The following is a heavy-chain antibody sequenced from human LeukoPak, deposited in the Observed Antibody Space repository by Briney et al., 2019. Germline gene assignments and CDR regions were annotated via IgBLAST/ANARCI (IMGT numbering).Heavy chain of an antibody. CDR2: ISYDGSNK. J-gene: IGHJ4*02. D-gene: IGHD4-23*01. V-gene: IGHV3-30*19. Sequence: GGSLRLSCAASGFTFSSYGMHWVRQAPGKGLGWVAVISYDGSNKYYADSVKGRFTISRDNSKNTLYLQMNSLRAEDTAVYYCARDLPAIPYGGVLDYWGQGTLVTVSS. CDR1: GFTFSSYG. CDR3: ARDLPAIPYGGVLDY.